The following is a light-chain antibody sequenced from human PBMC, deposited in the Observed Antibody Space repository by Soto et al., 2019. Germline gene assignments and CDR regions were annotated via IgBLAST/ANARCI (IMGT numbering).Light chain of an antibody. CDR2: NAS. Sequence: DIQMTQYPSTLSASVGDRVTITCRASQSISSWLAWYQQKPGKAHKVLIYNASNLESGVPSRFSGRGSGTEFTLTISNLQPDDFATYHCQQYDSYPLTFGGGTKVEIK. CDR3: QQYDSYPLT. V-gene: IGKV1-5*03. CDR1: QSISSW. J-gene: IGKJ4*01.